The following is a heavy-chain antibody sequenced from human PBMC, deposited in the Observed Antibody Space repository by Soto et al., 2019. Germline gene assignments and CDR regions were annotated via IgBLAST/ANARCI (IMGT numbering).Heavy chain of an antibody. D-gene: IGHD3-22*01. CDR1: GGSFSGYY. CDR2: INHSGST. Sequence: SETLSLTCAVYGGSFSGYYWSWIRQPPGKGLEWIGEINHSGSTNYNPSLKSRVTISVDTSKNQFSLKLSSVTAADTAVYYCGRDYYDSSGYYPGYWGQGTLVTVSS. CDR3: GRDYYDSSGYYPGY. J-gene: IGHJ4*02. V-gene: IGHV4-34*01.